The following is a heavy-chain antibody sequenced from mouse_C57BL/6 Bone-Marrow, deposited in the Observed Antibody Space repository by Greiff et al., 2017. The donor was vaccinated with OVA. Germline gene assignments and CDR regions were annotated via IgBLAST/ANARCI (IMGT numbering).Heavy chain of an antibody. CDR1: GFTFTSYW. CDR3: ARHSNYVDAMDY. V-gene: IGHV1-74*01. Sequence: QVQLQQPGAELVKPGASVKVSCKASGFTFTSYWMHWVKQRPGQGLEWIGRIHPSDSDTNYNQKFKGKATLTVDKSSSTAYMQLSSLTSEDSAVYYCARHSNYVDAMDYWGQGTSVTVSS. D-gene: IGHD2-5*01. CDR2: IHPSDSDT. J-gene: IGHJ4*01.